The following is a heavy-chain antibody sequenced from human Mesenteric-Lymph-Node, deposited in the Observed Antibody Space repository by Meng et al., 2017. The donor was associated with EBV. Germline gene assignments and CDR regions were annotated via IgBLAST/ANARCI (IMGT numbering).Heavy chain of an antibody. D-gene: IGHD5-12*01. Sequence: QVRLVQSGAEVKKPGSSVKVSWKASGGTFSSYAISWVRHAPGQGLEWMGGIIPIFGTANYAQKFQGRVTITADESTSTAYMELSSLRSEDTAVYYCARVDIVATVFDYWGQGTLVTVSS. CDR1: GGTFSSYA. CDR2: IIPIFGTA. CDR3: ARVDIVATVFDY. V-gene: IGHV1-69*01. J-gene: IGHJ4*02.